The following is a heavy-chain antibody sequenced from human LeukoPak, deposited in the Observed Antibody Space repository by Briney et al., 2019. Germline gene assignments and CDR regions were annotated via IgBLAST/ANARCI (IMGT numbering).Heavy chain of an antibody. V-gene: IGHV1-2*02. Sequence: ASVKVSCKASGYTFTGYYMHWVRQAPGQGLEWMGWINPNSGGTDYAQKLQGRVTMTRDTSISTANMEVSRLRPDDRAVYYCARGPLGSSSSGYYYYMDVWGKGTTVTVSS. CDR2: INPNSGGT. CDR1: GYTFTGYY. J-gene: IGHJ6*03. CDR3: ARGPLGSSSSGYYYYMDV. D-gene: IGHD6-6*01.